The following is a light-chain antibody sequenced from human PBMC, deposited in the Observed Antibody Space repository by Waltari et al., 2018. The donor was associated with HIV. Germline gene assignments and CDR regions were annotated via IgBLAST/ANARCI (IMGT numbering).Light chain of an antibody. Sequence: NFILTQPRSVSESPGKTVTISCTRSSGSITSAYVQWCQQRPGSAPTTVIYENNQIPSGVPDRFSGSKAGTSASLAISGLRSEDEADYYCAAWDDSLRGVFGGGTRLTVL. CDR1: SGSITSAY. CDR2: ENN. CDR3: AAWDDSLRGV. V-gene: IGLV6-57*03. J-gene: IGLJ3*02.